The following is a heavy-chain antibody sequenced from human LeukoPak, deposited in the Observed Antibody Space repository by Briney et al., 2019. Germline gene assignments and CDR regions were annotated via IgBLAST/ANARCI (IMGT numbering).Heavy chain of an antibody. D-gene: IGHD2-15*01. Sequence: GGSLRLSCAASGFIFSTYSMTWVRQAPGKGLVWVSRMNTDGSRTDYADSVKGRFTISRDNAKNTLYLQMNSLGAEDTAVYSCASDFGGSDDYWGQGTLVTVSS. CDR3: ASDFGGSDDY. CDR1: GFIFSTYS. J-gene: IGHJ4*02. CDR2: MNTDGSRT. V-gene: IGHV3-74*01.